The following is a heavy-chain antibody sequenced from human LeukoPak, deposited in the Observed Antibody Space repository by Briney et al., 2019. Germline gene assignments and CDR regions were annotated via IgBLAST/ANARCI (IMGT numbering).Heavy chain of an antibody. V-gene: IGHV3-43D*03. D-gene: IGHD4-17*01. Sequence: GGSLRLSCAASGFTFDDYAMHWVRQAPGKGLQWISSINWVGDTSSYADSVKGRFTVSRDNTKGPLYLQMHSLRSEDTALYYCAKDRQYGDYGGGDFFDSWGQGTLVTVSS. J-gene: IGHJ4*02. CDR2: INWVGDTS. CDR3: AKDRQYGDYGGGDFFDS. CDR1: GFTFDDYA.